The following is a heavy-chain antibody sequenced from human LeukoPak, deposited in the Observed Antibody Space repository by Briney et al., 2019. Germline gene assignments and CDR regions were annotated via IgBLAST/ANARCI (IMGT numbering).Heavy chain of an antibody. D-gene: IGHD3-10*01. Sequence: GASVKVSCKASGYTFTGYYMHWVRQATGQGLEWMGWMNPNSGNTGYAQKFQGRVTITRNTSISTAYMELSSLRSEDTAVYYCARAGVGYYYYYMDVWGKGTTVTVSS. CDR3: ARAGVGYYYYYMDV. V-gene: IGHV1-8*03. CDR1: GYTFTGYY. J-gene: IGHJ6*03. CDR2: MNPNSGNT.